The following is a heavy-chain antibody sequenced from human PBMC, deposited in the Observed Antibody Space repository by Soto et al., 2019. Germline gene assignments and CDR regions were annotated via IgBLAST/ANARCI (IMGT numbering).Heavy chain of an antibody. CDR3: AERDWGGWYFDL. CDR1: GFTFSSYA. V-gene: IGHV3-23*01. Sequence: EVQLLESGGGLVQPGGSLRLSCAASGFTFSSYAMSWVRQAPGKGLEWVSVISGSGGSTYYADSVKGRFTISRDNSKNTLYLQMIGLRAEDTAVYYCAERDWGGWYFDLWGRGTLVTVSS. D-gene: IGHD7-27*01. J-gene: IGHJ2*01. CDR2: ISGSGGST.